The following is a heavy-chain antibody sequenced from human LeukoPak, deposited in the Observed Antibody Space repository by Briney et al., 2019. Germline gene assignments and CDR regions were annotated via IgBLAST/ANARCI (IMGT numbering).Heavy chain of an antibody. CDR1: GFSVSNYY. CDR3: ARDRAVTQDWVEFDP. D-gene: IGHD4-17*01. J-gene: IGHJ5*02. V-gene: IGHV3-66*03. Sequence: GGSLRLSCAGSGFSVSNYYMSWVRQAPGKGLEWASLIRGSGETFYADSVKGRFTISRDNSKNTMYLQMNRLRVEDTAVYFCARDRAVTQDWVEFDPWGQGTLVTVSS. CDR2: IRGSGET.